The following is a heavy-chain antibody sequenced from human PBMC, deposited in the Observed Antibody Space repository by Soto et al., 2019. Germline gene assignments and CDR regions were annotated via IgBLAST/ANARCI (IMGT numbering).Heavy chain of an antibody. CDR1: GYTFTNYG. CDR3: AREGPAPYYYSGMDV. V-gene: IGHV1-18*01. Sequence: QVQLVQSGAEVKKPGASVKVSCKASGYTFTNYGFSWVRQAPGQGLEWMGWISGYNGNTKYVEKFQGRVTMTADTSTSTAHMELRRLRSDDTAVYYCAREGPAPYYYSGMDVWGQGTAVTVSS. CDR2: ISGYNGNT. J-gene: IGHJ6*02.